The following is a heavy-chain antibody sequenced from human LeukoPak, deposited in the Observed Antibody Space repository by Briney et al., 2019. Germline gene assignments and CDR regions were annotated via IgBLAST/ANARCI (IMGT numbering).Heavy chain of an antibody. D-gene: IGHD3-10*01. CDR1: GGSISSYY. J-gene: IGHJ6*02. CDR3: ARSITMVRGVIVPYYYYGMDV. Sequence: SETLCLTCTVSGGSISSYYWSWIRQPPGKGLEWIGYIYYSGSTNYNPSLKSRVTISVDTSKNQFSLKLSSVTAADTAVYYCARSITMVRGVIVPYYYYGMDVWGQGTTVTVSS. V-gene: IGHV4-59*01. CDR2: IYYSGST.